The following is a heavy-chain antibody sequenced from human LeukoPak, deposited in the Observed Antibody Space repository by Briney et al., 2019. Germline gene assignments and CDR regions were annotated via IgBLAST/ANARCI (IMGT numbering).Heavy chain of an antibody. CDR1: GDSISRYY. Sequence: TSETLSLTCTVSGDSISRYYWSWIWQPPGKGLEWIAYIYYTGSSKYNPSLKSRVTISVDTSKNQFSLKLSSVTAADTAVYYCASSTPYYYDTSGYPTPGAFDVWGQGTMVTVSS. V-gene: IGHV4-59*08. D-gene: IGHD3-22*01. J-gene: IGHJ3*01. CDR3: ASSTPYYYDTSGYPTPGAFDV. CDR2: IYYTGSS.